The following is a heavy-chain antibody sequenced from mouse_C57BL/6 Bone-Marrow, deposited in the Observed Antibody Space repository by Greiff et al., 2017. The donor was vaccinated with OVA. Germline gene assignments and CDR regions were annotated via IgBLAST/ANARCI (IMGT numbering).Heavy chain of an antibody. CDR1: GYSFTIYY. CDR2: IYTGSVNT. CDR3: ARIYYGGLAMDY. J-gene: IGHJ4*01. Sequence: VQLQQSGPELVKPGASVKISCKASGYSFTIYYIHWVKQRPGQGLEWIGWIYTGSVNTKYNEKFKGKATLTADTSSSTAYMQLSSLTSEDSAVYYCARIYYGGLAMDYWGQGTSVTVSS. D-gene: IGHD1-1*01. V-gene: IGHV1-66*01.